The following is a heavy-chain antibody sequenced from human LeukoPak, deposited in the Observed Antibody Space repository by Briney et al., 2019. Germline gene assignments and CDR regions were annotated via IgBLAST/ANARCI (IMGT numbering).Heavy chain of an antibody. D-gene: IGHD5-24*01. Sequence: RPSETLSLTCTVSGGSISSHYWSWIRQPPGKGLEWIGNIYYSGSTNYNPSLKSRVTISVDTSKNQFSLKLRSVTAADTAVYYCARAIPGRWLQPSPADYWGQGTLVTVSS. CDR1: GGSISSHY. J-gene: IGHJ4*02. V-gene: IGHV4-59*11. CDR3: ARAIPGRWLQPSPADY. CDR2: IYYSGST.